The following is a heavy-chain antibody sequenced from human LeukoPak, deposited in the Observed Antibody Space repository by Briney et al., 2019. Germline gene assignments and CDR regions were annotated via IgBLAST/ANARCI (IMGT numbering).Heavy chain of an antibody. Sequence: PSETLSLTCTVSGDSIASGTYSWGWIPQPPGKGLEWIGSIYYSGSTYYNPSLKSRLTISVDTSKNQFPLKLSSVTAADTAVYYCARHAGGIAATGTRPFDYWGQGTLVTVSS. J-gene: IGHJ4*02. D-gene: IGHD6-13*01. CDR3: ARHAGGIAATGTRPFDY. CDR1: GDSIASGTYS. CDR2: IYYSGST. V-gene: IGHV4-39*01.